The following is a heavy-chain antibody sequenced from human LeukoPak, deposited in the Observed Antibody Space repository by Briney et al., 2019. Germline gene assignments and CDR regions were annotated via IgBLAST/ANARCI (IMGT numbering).Heavy chain of an antibody. J-gene: IGHJ2*01. CDR3: ARGRRLVYGDPLGHYFDL. V-gene: IGHV4-4*07. Sequence: KPSETLSLTCTVSGGSISSYYWSWIRQPAGKGLEWIGRIYTSGSTNYNPSLKSRVTMSVDTSKSQFSLKLSSVTAADTAVFYCARGRRLVYGDPLGHYFDLWGRGTLLTVSS. CDR2: IYTSGST. D-gene: IGHD4-17*01. CDR1: GGSISSYY.